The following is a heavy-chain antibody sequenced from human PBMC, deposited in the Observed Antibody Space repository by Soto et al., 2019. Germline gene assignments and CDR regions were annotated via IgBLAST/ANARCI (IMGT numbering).Heavy chain of an antibody. CDR1: GGSFSGYY. V-gene: IGHV4-34*01. J-gene: IGHJ4*02. Sequence: QVQLQQWGAGLLKPSETLSLTCAVYGGSFSGYYWSWIRQPPGKGLEWIGEINHSGSTNYNPSLMSRVTMSVDTSKHQFSLKLSSVTAADTAVYYCERVGPMVATVDYWGQGTLVTVSS. D-gene: IGHD3-10*01. CDR3: ERVGPMVATVDY. CDR2: INHSGST.